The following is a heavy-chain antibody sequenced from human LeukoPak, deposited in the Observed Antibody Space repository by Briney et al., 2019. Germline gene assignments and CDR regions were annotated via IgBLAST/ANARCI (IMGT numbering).Heavy chain of an antibody. V-gene: IGHV1-69*01. Sequence: SVKVSCKASGGTFSSYAISWVRQAPGQGLEWMGGIIPIFGTANYAQKFQGRVTITADESTSTAYMELSSPRSEDTAVYYCARPVHYSQQWLEYWGQGTLVTVSS. CDR3: ARPVHYSQQWLEY. J-gene: IGHJ4*02. CDR2: IIPIFGTA. D-gene: IGHD6-19*01. CDR1: GGTFSSYA.